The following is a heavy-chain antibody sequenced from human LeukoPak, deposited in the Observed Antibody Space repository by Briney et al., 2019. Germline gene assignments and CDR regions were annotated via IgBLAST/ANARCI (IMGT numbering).Heavy chain of an antibody. CDR2: IYYSGST. CDR1: GGSISSGDYY. Sequence: SQTLSLTCALSGGSISSGDYYWSWIRQPPGKGLEWIGYIYYSGSTYYNPSLKSRVTISVDTSKNQFSLKLSSVTAADTAVYYCAQGEFLEWLPLDYWGQGTLVTVSS. J-gene: IGHJ4*02. D-gene: IGHD3-3*01. V-gene: IGHV4-30-4*08. CDR3: AQGEFLEWLPLDY.